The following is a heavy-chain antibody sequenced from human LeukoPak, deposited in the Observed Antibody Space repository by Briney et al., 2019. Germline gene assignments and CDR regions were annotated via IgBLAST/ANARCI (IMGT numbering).Heavy chain of an antibody. J-gene: IGHJ4*02. CDR3: ARDGDAYIVVVPAATYYFDY. CDR2: IWYDGSNK. Sequence: GGSLRLSCAASGFTFSSYGMHWVRQAPGKGLEWVAVIWYDGSNKYYADSVKGRFTISRDNSKNTLYLRMNSLRAEDTAVYYCARDGDAYIVVVPAATYYFDYWGQGTLVTVSS. D-gene: IGHD2-2*01. V-gene: IGHV3-33*01. CDR1: GFTFSSYG.